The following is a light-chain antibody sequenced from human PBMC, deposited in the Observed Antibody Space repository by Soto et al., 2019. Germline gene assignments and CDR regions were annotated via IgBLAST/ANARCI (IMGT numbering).Light chain of an antibody. V-gene: IGKV3-20*01. J-gene: IGKJ4*01. CDR3: QQYGSSPRT. CDR1: QSVSSNY. CDR2: GAS. Sequence: EIVLTQSPGTLSLSPGERATLSCRASQSVSSNYLAWFQQKPGQAPRLLISGASSRATGIPDRFSGSESGTDFTLTISRLEPEDFAVYYCQQYGSSPRTFGGGTTVEIK.